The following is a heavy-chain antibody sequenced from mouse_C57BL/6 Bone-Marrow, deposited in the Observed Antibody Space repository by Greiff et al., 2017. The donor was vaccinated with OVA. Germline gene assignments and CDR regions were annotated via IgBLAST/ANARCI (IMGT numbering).Heavy chain of an antibody. CDR3: TRLLDAMDY. V-gene: IGHV5-9-1*02. CDR1: GFTFSSYA. J-gene: IGHJ4*01. D-gene: IGHD2-1*01. CDR2: ISSGGDYI. Sequence: EVKLMESGEGLVKPGGSLKLSCAASGFTFSSYAMSWVRQTPEKRLEWVAYISSGGDYIYYADTVKGRFTISRDNARNTLYLQMSSLKSEDTAMYYCTRLLDAMDYWGQGTAVTVSA.